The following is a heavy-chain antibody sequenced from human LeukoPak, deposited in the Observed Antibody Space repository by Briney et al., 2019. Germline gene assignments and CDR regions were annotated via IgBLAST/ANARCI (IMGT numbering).Heavy chain of an antibody. V-gene: IGHV4-59*01. CDR2: IYYSGST. CDR3: AREGWESFDY. J-gene: IGHJ4*02. Sequence: SXTLSLTCTVSGGSISSYYWSWIRQPPGKGLEWIGYIYYSGSTNYNPSLKRGVTISVDTSKTQFSLKLSSVTAADTAVYYCAREGWESFDYWGQGTLVTVSS. CDR1: GGSISSYY. D-gene: IGHD1-26*01.